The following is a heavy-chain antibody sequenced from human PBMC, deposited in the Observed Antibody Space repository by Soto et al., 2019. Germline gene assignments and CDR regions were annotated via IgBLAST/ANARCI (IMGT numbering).Heavy chain of an antibody. Sequence: QVQLQESGPGLVKPSQTLSLTCTVSGGSINNGDYYWSWIRQPPAKGLGWIGYIYYSWSTYYNTSLKCQVTISINTSINHSSVNLTSVTAADTAVYYCFRYYCARVYFDYWGQGSLVTVSS. D-gene: IGHD4-17*01. CDR3: FRYYCARVYFDY. CDR1: GGSINNGDYY. CDR2: IYYSWST. J-gene: IGHJ4*02. V-gene: IGHV4-30-4*01.